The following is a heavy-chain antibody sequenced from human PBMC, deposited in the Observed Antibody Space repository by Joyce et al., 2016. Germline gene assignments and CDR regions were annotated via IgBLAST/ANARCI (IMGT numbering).Heavy chain of an antibody. V-gene: IGHV4-61*02. CDR2: IFTSGTT. Sequence: QVQLQESGPGLVRPSQTLSLICTVSGDSVGSSSYDWNWMRQPAGRGLEWLGHIFTSGTTNYSPSLKSRISMSIDTSKNQFSLKLKSVTAADTAVYFCARAPKYCGTGVCYLGYSDLWGQGILVTVSS. J-gene: IGHJ4*02. CDR3: ARAPKYCGTGVCYLGYSDL. D-gene: IGHD2-8*01. CDR1: GDSVGSSSYD.